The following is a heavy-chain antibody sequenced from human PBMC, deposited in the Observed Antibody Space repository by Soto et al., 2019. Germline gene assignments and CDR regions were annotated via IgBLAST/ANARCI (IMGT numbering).Heavy chain of an antibody. CDR2: ISGSGGST. CDR1: GFTFSSYA. D-gene: IGHD4-17*01. J-gene: IGHJ4*02. Sequence: GGSLRLSCAASGFTFSSYAMSWVRQAPGKGLEWVSAISGSGGSTYYADSVKGRFTISRDNSKNTLYLQMNSLRAEDTAVYYCASIRFYDYGVNDYWGQGTLVTVSS. V-gene: IGHV3-23*01. CDR3: ASIRFYDYGVNDY.